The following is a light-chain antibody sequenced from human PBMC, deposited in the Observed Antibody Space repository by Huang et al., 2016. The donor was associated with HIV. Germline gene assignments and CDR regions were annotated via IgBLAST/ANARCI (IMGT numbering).Light chain of an antibody. CDR2: DAS. CDR3: QQRSNWPPEGT. Sequence: EIVLTQSPATLSLSPGARATLSCRASQSISSYLAWYQQKPGQAPRRLIYDASNRATGVPARFSGSGSGTDFTLTISSLEPEDFAVYYCQQRSNWPPEGTFGQGTKVEIK. CDR1: QSISSY. J-gene: IGKJ1*01. V-gene: IGKV3-11*01.